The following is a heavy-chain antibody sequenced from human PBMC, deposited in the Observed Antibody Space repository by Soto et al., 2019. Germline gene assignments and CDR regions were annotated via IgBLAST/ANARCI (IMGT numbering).Heavy chain of an antibody. V-gene: IGHV3-64D*08. Sequence: PGGSLRLSCSASGFTFSSYAMHWVRQAPGKGLEYVSAISSNGGSTYYADSVKGRFTISRDNSKNTLYLQMSSLRAEDTAVYYCVKVVRQPTSDYDMDVWGQGPTVTISS. CDR3: VKVVRQPTSDYDMDV. J-gene: IGHJ6*02. CDR2: ISSNGGST. CDR1: GFTFSSYA. D-gene: IGHD2-15*01.